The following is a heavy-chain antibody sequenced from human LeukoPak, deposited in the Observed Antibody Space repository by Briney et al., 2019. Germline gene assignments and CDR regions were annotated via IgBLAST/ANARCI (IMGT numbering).Heavy chain of an antibody. D-gene: IGHD3-16*01. CDR1: GYSISSGYY. Sequence: SETLSLTCTVSGYSISSGYYWGWIRQPPGKGLEWIGSIYHSGSTYYNPSLKSRVTISVDTSKNQFSLKLSSVTAADTAVYYCARVPDYDYVWGSYSLNAFDIWGQGTMVTVSS. J-gene: IGHJ3*02. V-gene: IGHV4-38-2*02. CDR2: IYHSGST. CDR3: ARVPDYDYVWGSYSLNAFDI.